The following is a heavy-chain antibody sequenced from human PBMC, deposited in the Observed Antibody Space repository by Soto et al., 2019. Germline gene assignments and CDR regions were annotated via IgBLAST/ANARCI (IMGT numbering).Heavy chain of an antibody. V-gene: IGHV3-23*01. CDR3: AKEGGGLQNYYYYGMDV. Sequence: GGSLRLSCAASGFTFSSYAMSWVRQAPGKGLEWVSAISGSGGSTYYADSVKGRFTISRDNSKNTLYLQMNSLRAEDTAVYYCAKEGGGLQNYYYYGMDVWGQGTTVTVSS. J-gene: IGHJ6*02. D-gene: IGHD5-12*01. CDR1: GFTFSSYA. CDR2: ISGSGGST.